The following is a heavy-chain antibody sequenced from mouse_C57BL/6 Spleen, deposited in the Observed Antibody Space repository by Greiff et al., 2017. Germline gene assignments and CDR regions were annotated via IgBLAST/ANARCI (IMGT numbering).Heavy chain of an antibody. J-gene: IGHJ4*01. D-gene: IGHD4-1*02. Sequence: QVQLKQPGTELVKPGASVKLSCKASGYTFTSYWMHWVKQRPGQGLEWIGNINPSNGGTNYNEKFKSKATLTVDKSSSTAYMQLSSLTSEDSAVYYGAREGQLRGYAMDYWGQGTSVTVSS. CDR1: GYTFTSYW. V-gene: IGHV1-53*01. CDR2: INPSNGGT. CDR3: AREGQLRGYAMDY.